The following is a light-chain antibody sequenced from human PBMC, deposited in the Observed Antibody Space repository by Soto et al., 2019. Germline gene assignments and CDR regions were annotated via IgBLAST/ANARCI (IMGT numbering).Light chain of an antibody. Sequence: DIQMTQSPSTLSGSVGDRVTITCRASQTISSWLAWYQQKPGKAPKFLIYDASTLQSGVPSRFNGSGSGTEFTLTISSLQHDDFANYYCQQYKGYFPLTFGGGTKVDIK. CDR3: QQYKGYFPLT. V-gene: IGKV1-5*01. J-gene: IGKJ4*01. CDR2: DAS. CDR1: QTISSW.